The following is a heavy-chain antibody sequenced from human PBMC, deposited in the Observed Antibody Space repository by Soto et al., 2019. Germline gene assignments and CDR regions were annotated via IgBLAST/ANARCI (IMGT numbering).Heavy chain of an antibody. V-gene: IGHV4-59*01. CDR1: GGSINSYY. Sequence: SETLSLTCTVSGGSINSYYWSWIRQPPGKGLEWIGYIYYSGSTNYNPSLKSRVTISVDTSKNQFSLKLSSVTAADTAVYYCARVRWTVAGPGHFDYWGQGTLVTVS. D-gene: IGHD6-19*01. J-gene: IGHJ4*02. CDR2: IYYSGST. CDR3: ARVRWTVAGPGHFDY.